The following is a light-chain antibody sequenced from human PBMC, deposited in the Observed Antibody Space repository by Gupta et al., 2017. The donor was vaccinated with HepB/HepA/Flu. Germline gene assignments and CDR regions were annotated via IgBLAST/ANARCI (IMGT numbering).Light chain of an antibody. Sequence: QSVLTQPPSVSGAPGQRVTISCTGSSSNIGAGYDVHWYQQLPGTAPKLLNTDHTYRPSGVPDRFSGSKSGASASLAITGLQAEDETDYYCQSYDSSLRGVVFGGGTKLTVL. V-gene: IGLV1-40*01. CDR1: SSNIGAGYD. CDR2: DHT. CDR3: QSYDSSLRGVV. J-gene: IGLJ2*01.